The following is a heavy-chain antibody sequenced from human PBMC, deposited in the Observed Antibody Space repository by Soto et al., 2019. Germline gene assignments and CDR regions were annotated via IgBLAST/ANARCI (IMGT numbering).Heavy chain of an antibody. J-gene: IGHJ5*02. V-gene: IGHV3-23*01. CDR3: AKARTPIAAAGHNWFDP. CDR1: GFTFSSYA. D-gene: IGHD6-13*01. Sequence: GGSLRLSCAASGFTFSSYAMSWVRQAPGKGLEWVSAISGSGGSTYYADSVKGRFTISRDNSKNTLYLQMNSLRAEDTAVYYCAKARTPIAAAGHNWFDPWGQGTLVTVSS. CDR2: ISGSGGST.